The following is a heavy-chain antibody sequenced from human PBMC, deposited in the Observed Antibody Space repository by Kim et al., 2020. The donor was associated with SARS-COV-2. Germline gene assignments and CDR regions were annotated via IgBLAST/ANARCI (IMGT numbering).Heavy chain of an antibody. CDR3: ARRPFPRITIFGVAGSGYFDY. CDR2: IYYSGST. Sequence: SETLSLTCTVSGGSISSSSYYWGWIRQPPGKGLEWIGSIYYSGSTYYNPSLKSRVTISVDTSNNQFSLKLSSVTAADTAVYYRARRPFPRITIFGVAGSGYFDYWGQGTLVTVSS. V-gene: IGHV4-39*01. CDR1: GGSISSSSYY. J-gene: IGHJ4*02. D-gene: IGHD3-3*01.